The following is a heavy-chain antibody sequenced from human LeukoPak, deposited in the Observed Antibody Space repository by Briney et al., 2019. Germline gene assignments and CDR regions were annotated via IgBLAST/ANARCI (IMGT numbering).Heavy chain of an antibody. Sequence: ASVKVSCEASGYTFTSYGISWVRQAPGQGLEWMGWISAYNGNTNYAQKLQGRVTMTTDTSTSTAYMELRSLRSDDTAVYYCARYSSGYYYGNYFDYWGQGTLVTVSS. D-gene: IGHD3-22*01. J-gene: IGHJ4*02. CDR2: ISAYNGNT. CDR3: ARYSSGYYYGNYFDY. CDR1: GYTFTSYG. V-gene: IGHV1-18*01.